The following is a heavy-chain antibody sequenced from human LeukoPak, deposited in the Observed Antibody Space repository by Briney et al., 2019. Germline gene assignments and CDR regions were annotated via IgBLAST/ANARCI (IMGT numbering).Heavy chain of an antibody. CDR2: ISYDGRNK. CDR3: ARESSYGSGSYWPFDF. Sequence: GGSLRLSCAASGFTFTSYAMHWVRQAPGKGLEWVTFISYDGRNKYYADSVKGRFTISRDNSKNTLYLQMNSLRAEDTAVYFCARESSYGSGSYWPFDFWGQGTLVSLSS. V-gene: IGHV3-30*04. D-gene: IGHD3-10*01. J-gene: IGHJ4*02. CDR1: GFTFTSYA.